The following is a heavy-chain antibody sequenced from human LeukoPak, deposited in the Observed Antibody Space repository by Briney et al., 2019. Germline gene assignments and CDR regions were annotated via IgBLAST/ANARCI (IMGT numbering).Heavy chain of an antibody. Sequence: HPGGSLRLSCAASGFTFSSYWMHWVRQAPGKGLVWVSRINSDGSSTSYADSVKGRFIISRDNAKNTLYLQMNSLRAEDTAVYYCARDQRFLEWLSWGQGTLVTVSS. CDR3: ARDQRFLEWLS. D-gene: IGHD3-3*01. V-gene: IGHV3-74*01. CDR2: INSDGSST. CDR1: GFTFSSYW. J-gene: IGHJ5*02.